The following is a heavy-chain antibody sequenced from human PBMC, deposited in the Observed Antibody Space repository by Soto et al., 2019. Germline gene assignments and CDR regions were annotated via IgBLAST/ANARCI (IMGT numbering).Heavy chain of an antibody. Sequence: SGGSLRLSCAASGFSFSTFDMSWVRQAPGKGLEWVSVLRSSGDNTNYADAVKGRFTISRDNSKDTLFLQMNSLRAEDTAVYYCAKGAWLDYWGQGTRVTVSS. CDR2: LRSSGDNT. J-gene: IGHJ4*02. V-gene: IGHV3-23*01. CDR1: GFSFSTFD. CDR3: AKGAWLDY.